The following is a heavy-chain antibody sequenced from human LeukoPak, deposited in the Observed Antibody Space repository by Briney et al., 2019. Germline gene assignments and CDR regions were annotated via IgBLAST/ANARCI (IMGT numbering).Heavy chain of an antibody. Sequence: GGSLRLSCAASGFTFSSYAMSWVRQAPGKGLEWVSAISGSGGSTYYADSVKGRFTISRDNSKNTLYLQMNSLRAEDTAVYYCAKLNAQYSSSWYVYYFDYWGQGTLVTVSS. D-gene: IGHD6-13*01. CDR3: AKLNAQYSSSWYVYYFDY. J-gene: IGHJ4*02. CDR1: GFTFSSYA. CDR2: ISGSGGST. V-gene: IGHV3-23*01.